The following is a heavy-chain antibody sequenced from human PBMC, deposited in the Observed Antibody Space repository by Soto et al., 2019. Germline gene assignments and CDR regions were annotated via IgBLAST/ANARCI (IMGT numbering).Heavy chain of an antibody. V-gene: IGHV4-38-2*01. Sequence: SETLSLTCAVSGYSISSGYYWGWIRQPPGKGLEWIGSIYHSGSTYYNPSLESRVTISVDTSKNQFSLKLSSVTAADTAVYYCAKIPGIAVAGDSPYYYYGMDVWGQGTTVTVSS. CDR2: IYHSGST. J-gene: IGHJ6*02. D-gene: IGHD6-19*01. CDR3: AKIPGIAVAGDSPYYYYGMDV. CDR1: GYSISSGYY.